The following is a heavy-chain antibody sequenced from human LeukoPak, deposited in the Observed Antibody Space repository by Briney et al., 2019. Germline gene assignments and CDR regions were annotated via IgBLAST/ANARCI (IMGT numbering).Heavy chain of an antibody. J-gene: IGHJ4*02. CDR1: GFTFTSYA. V-gene: IGHV3-30*01. Sequence: GRSLRLPCVGSGFTFTSYAMHWVRQAPGKGLEWVAAISYDGSYKYYADSVKGRFTISRDNSKNTLSLQMNSLTPEDTAVYYCARDPSYKDYYDSSGSRDYFDYWGQGTLVTVSS. CDR2: ISYDGSYK. D-gene: IGHD3-22*01. CDR3: ARDPSYKDYYDSSGSRDYFDY.